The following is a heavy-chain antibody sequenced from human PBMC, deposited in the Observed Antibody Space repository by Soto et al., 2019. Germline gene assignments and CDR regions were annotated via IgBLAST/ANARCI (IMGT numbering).Heavy chain of an antibody. Sequence: GESQTICAQGSGYSFAIYWIGWVRQMPGKGLEWMGIIYPGDSDTRYSPSFQGQVTISADKSISTAYLQWSSLKASDTAMYYCARRPEDGMDVWGQGTTVTGSS. V-gene: IGHV5-51*01. CDR3: ARRPEDGMDV. J-gene: IGHJ6*02. CDR1: GYSFAIYW. CDR2: IYPGDSDT.